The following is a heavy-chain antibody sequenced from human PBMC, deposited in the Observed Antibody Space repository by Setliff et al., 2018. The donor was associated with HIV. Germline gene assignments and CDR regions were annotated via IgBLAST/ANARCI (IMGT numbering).Heavy chain of an antibody. Sequence: PGGSLRLSCATSGFTFDSYSIIWVRQAPGKGLEWVSYISGLGGGTIYYADSVRGRFTISRDDAEKSVYLQMNSLRAEDTAVYYCAKEFARYYGSGTPGNWFDPWGQGTLVTVSS. V-gene: IGHV3-48*01. J-gene: IGHJ5*02. CDR1: GFTFDSYS. CDR2: ISGLGGGTI. D-gene: IGHD3-10*01. CDR3: AKEFARYYGSGTPGNWFDP.